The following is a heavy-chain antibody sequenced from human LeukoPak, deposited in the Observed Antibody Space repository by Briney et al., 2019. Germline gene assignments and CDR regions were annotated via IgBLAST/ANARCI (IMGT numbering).Heavy chain of an antibody. D-gene: IGHD2-15*01. Sequence: GGSLRLSCVASGFTFSGYAMSWVRQAPGKGLEWVSSITGTGGSTYYADSAKGRFTISRDNSNNTLYLQMNSLRAEDTAIYYCAKGDIIVVVAATRGRRENWFDPWGQGTLVTVSS. CDR1: GFTFSGYA. CDR3: AKGDIIVVVAATRGRRENWFDP. CDR2: ITGTGGST. J-gene: IGHJ5*02. V-gene: IGHV3-23*01.